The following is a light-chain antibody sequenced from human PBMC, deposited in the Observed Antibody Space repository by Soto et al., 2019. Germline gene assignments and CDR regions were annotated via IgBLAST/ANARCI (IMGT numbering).Light chain of an antibody. V-gene: IGKV3-15*01. CDR3: QQYNDWPLT. J-gene: IGKJ4*01. CDR1: HSIGTD. Sequence: TQSPATLSVSPGARVTLSCRTSHSIGTDFAWYQQKPGQAPRLVNYSASTRAADFPARFSGSGSGTQFTFTISSLQSEDSAVYYCQQYNDWPLTFGGGTKVEV. CDR2: SAS.